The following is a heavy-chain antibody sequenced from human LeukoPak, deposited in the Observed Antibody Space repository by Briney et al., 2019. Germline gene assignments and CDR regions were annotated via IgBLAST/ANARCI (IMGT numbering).Heavy chain of an antibody. Sequence: PGGSLRLSCAASGFTFSSYWMSWVRQAPGKGLEWVANIKQDGSEKYYVDSVKGRFTISRDNAKNSLYLQMNSLSAEDTAVYYCARELLRYFDWLTDAFDIWGQGTMVTVSS. J-gene: IGHJ3*02. CDR3: ARELLRYFDWLTDAFDI. CDR2: IKQDGSEK. V-gene: IGHV3-7*01. D-gene: IGHD3-9*01. CDR1: GFTFSSYW.